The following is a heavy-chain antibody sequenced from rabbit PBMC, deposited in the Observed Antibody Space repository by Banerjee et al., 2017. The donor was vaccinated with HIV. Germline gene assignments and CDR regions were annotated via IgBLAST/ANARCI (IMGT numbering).Heavy chain of an antibody. CDR3: ARGGDSIGMDL. CDR2: IYTTSDAFT. D-gene: IGHD7-1*01. Sequence: QSLEESGGDLVKPGASLTLTCTASGFSFSSSYWIWWVRQAPGKGLECIACIYTTSDAFTHYASWAKGRFTISKTSSTTVTLQMTSLTDADTATYFCARGGDSIGMDLRGPGTLVTVS. J-gene: IGHJ4*01. V-gene: IGHV1S40*01. CDR1: GFSFSSSYW.